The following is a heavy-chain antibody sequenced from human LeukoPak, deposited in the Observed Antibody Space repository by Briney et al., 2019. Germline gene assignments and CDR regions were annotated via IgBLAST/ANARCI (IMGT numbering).Heavy chain of an antibody. CDR1: GYSISSGYY. V-gene: IGHV4-38-2*01. Sequence: KSSETLSLTCAVSGYSISSGYYWGWIRRPPGKGLEWIGSIYHSGSTYYNPSLKSRVTISVDTSKNQFSLKLSSVTAADTAVYYCARVGDLDAFDIWGQGTMVTVSS. CDR3: ARVGDLDAFDI. CDR2: IYHSGST. D-gene: IGHD3-16*01. J-gene: IGHJ3*02.